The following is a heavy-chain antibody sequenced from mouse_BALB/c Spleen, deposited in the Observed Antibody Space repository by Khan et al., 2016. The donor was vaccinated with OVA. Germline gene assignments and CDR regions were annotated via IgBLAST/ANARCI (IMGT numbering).Heavy chain of an antibody. CDR1: GYSITSNYA. V-gene: IGHV3-2*02. Sequence: EVQLQESGPGLVKPSQSLSLTCTVTGYSITSNYAWNWIRQFPGNKLEWMGYISYSGSTSYNPSLKSRISITRDTSKNQFFLQLSSVTTEDTATYYCARGNYDEYAMDYWGQGTSVTVSS. CDR3: ARGNYDEYAMDY. J-gene: IGHJ4*01. CDR2: ISYSGST. D-gene: IGHD2-4*01.